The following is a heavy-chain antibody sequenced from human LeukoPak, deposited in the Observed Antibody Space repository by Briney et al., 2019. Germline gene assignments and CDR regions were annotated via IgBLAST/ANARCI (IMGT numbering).Heavy chain of an antibody. CDR2: ISGSGGST. Sequence: GGSLRLSCAASGFTFSSYAMSWVRQAPGKGLEWVSAISGSGGSTYYADSVKSRFTISRDNSKNTLYLQMNSLRAEDTAVYYCAKDIRLRYFDWLLYGAFDIWGQGTMVTVSS. J-gene: IGHJ3*02. CDR3: AKDIRLRYFDWLLYGAFDI. CDR1: GFTFSSYA. D-gene: IGHD3-9*01. V-gene: IGHV3-23*01.